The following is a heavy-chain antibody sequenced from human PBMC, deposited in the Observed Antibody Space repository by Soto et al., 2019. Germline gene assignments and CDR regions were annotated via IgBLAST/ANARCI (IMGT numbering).Heavy chain of an antibody. D-gene: IGHD3-3*01. CDR1: GGSISSYY. CDR3: ARQITIFGVVIVSWFDP. CDR2: ISYSGST. J-gene: IGHJ5*02. V-gene: IGHV4-59*08. Sequence: SETLSLTCTVSGGSISSYYWSWIRQPPGKGLEWIGYISYSGSTNYNPSLKSRVTISVDTSKNQFSLKLSSVTAADTAVYYCARQITIFGVVIVSWFDPWGQGTLVTVSS.